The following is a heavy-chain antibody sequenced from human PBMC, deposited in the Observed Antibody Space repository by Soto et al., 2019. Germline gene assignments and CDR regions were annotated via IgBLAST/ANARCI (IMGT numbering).Heavy chain of an antibody. CDR2: INAGNGNT. CDR1: GGTFGSNA. V-gene: IGHV1-3*01. J-gene: IGHJ4*02. CDR3: AKAKDYHDCLDL. D-gene: IGHD2-21*02. Sequence: ASVKVSWKASGGTFGSNAISWARQAPGQGLEWMGWINAGNGNTKYSQKFQGRVTFTRDTSANTAYMELSSLISEDTAVYYCAKAKDYHDCLDLWGQGTLVTVSS.